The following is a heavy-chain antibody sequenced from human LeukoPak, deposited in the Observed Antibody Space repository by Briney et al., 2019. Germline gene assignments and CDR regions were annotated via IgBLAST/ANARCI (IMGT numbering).Heavy chain of an antibody. CDR1: GGSISSYY. Sequence: SETLSLTCTVSGGSISSYYWSWIRQPPGKGLEWTGYIYYSGSTNYNPSLKSRVTISVDTSKNQFSLKLSSVTAADTALYYCARSRGYFDYWGQGTLVTVSS. CDR3: ARSRGYFDY. CDR2: IYYSGST. D-gene: IGHD6-13*01. J-gene: IGHJ4*02. V-gene: IGHV4-59*01.